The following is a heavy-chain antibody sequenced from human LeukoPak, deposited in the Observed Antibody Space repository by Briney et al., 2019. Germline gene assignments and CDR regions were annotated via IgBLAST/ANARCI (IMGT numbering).Heavy chain of an antibody. CDR1: GVTFSNYG. Sequence: HSGGSLRLSCAGSGVTFSNYGMHWVRQAPGKGPEWVAVISYDGTNKYYADSVKGRFTISRDNSKNTLYLQMNSLRAEDTAVYYCASNGYCSGGSCYTDYFDYWGQGTLVTVSS. CDR2: ISYDGTNK. D-gene: IGHD2-15*01. J-gene: IGHJ4*02. V-gene: IGHV3-30*03. CDR3: ASNGYCSGGSCYTDYFDY.